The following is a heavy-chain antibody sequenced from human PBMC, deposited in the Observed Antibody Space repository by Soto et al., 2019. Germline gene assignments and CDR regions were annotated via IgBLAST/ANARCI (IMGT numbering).Heavy chain of an antibody. D-gene: IGHD6-13*01. Sequence: QVQLQQWGAGLLKPSETLSLTCAVYGGSFSGYYWSWIRQPPGKGLEWIGEINHSGSTNYNPSLKSRVTISVDTSKNQFSLILSSVTAADTAVYYCAGGRGRQQLVMSYYYGMDVWGQGTTVTVSS. CDR3: AGGRGRQQLVMSYYYGMDV. CDR1: GGSFSGYY. J-gene: IGHJ6*02. V-gene: IGHV4-34*01. CDR2: INHSGST.